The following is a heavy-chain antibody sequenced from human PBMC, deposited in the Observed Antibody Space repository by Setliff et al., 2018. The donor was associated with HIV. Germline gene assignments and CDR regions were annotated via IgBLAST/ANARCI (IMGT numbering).Heavy chain of an antibody. Sequence: SETLSLTCTVSGGSINTGHCYWSWIRHHPGKGLEWIAYIYYTGNTYFNPSLKSRITISIDTSKNQFSPKLKSVTAADTAVYYCARGKDDHNFSPISLRKTYYYYMDVWDKGATVTVSS. CDR3: ARGKDDHNFSPISLRKTYYYYMDV. D-gene: IGHD3-3*01. V-gene: IGHV4-30-4*08. CDR2: IYYTGNT. J-gene: IGHJ6*03. CDR1: GGSINTGHCY.